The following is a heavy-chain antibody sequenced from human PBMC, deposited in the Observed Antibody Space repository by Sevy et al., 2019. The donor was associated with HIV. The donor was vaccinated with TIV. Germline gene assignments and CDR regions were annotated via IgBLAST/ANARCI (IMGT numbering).Heavy chain of an antibody. V-gene: IGHV3-23*01. CDR2: LSFGCGEI. J-gene: IGHJ4*02. Sequence: GGSLRLSCAPSGFTFSKYSMSWVRKPPGKGLEWVSTLSFGCGEINYADSVKGRFTISRDNSKSSVYLQMNNLRPEDTAVYYCAREGCTKPHDYWGQGTLVTVSS. CDR3: AREGCTKPHDY. D-gene: IGHD2-8*01. CDR1: GFTFSKYS.